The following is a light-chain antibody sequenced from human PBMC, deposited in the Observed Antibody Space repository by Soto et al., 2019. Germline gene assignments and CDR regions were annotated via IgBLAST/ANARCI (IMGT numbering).Light chain of an antibody. V-gene: IGKV1-12*01. Sequence: DIQMTQSPSSVSASVGDRVIITCRASQAFGKLLAWYQQKRGKAPKLLIYGISTLQGGVPSRFSGSESGADFTLTISSVQPEDSATYYCQQAATFPLTFGGGTDVEI. CDR3: QQAATFPLT. J-gene: IGKJ4*01. CDR1: QAFGKL. CDR2: GIS.